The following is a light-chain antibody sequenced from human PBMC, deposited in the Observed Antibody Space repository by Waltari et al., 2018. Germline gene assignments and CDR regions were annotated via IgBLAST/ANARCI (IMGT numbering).Light chain of an antibody. CDR3: QQSYSIPRT. CDR2: AAS. CDR1: QSITNY. V-gene: IGKV1-39*01. Sequence: DIQMTQSPSSLSASVGDSVTITCRASQSITNYLNWYQQKPGKAPKILIYAASRLQSGVPSRFSGSGSGTEFTLTISSLQPEEFAAYYCQQSYSIPRTFGQVTKLEIK. J-gene: IGKJ2*01.